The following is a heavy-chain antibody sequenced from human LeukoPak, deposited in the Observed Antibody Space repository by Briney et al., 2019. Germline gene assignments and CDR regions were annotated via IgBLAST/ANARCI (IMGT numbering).Heavy chain of an antibody. J-gene: IGHJ4*02. CDR1: GGSISPYY. CDR2: IYYTGST. V-gene: IGHV4-59*08. D-gene: IGHD2-2*01. Sequence: SETLSLTCTVSGGSISPYYWSWIRQPPGKGLEWIGYIYYTGSTNYNPSLKSRVSISVDTSKNQFSLRLTSVTAADTAVYYCARQPAPNYFDYWGQGTLVTVSS. CDR3: ARQPAPNYFDY.